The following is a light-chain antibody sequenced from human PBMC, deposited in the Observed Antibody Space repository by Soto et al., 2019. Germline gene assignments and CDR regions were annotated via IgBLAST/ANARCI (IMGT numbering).Light chain of an antibody. CDR3: QQYNNWPPLT. Sequence: EIVWTQAPFGLALSPGARGTLSWRAGQSVSSDYLAWYQQKPGQAPRLLIYAASNTAPGIPDRFSGSGSGTDFTLTISSLQSEDFAVYYCQQYNNWPPLTFGQGTRLEIK. CDR2: AAS. CDR1: QSVSSDY. V-gene: IGKV3-20*01. J-gene: IGKJ5*01.